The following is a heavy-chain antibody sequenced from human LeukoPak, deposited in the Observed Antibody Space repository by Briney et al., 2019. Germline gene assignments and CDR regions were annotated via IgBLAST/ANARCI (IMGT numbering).Heavy chain of an antibody. J-gene: IGHJ6*03. Sequence: ASVKVSCKASGGTFSSYAISWVRQAPGQGLEWMGGIIPIFGTANYAQKFQGRVTITADESTSTDYMELSRLRYEDTAVYYCARTYCSSTSCYSSYYYYMDVWGKGTTVTVSS. CDR3: ARTYCSSTSCYSSYYYYMDV. CDR1: GGTFSSYA. V-gene: IGHV1-69*13. CDR2: IIPIFGTA. D-gene: IGHD2-2*01.